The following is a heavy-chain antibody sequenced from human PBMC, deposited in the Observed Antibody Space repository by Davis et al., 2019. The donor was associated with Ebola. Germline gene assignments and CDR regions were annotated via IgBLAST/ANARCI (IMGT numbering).Heavy chain of an antibody. D-gene: IGHD3-10*01. CDR1: GYTFTSYD. V-gene: IGHV1-8*03. J-gene: IGHJ5*02. CDR2: MNPNSGNT. Sequence: ASVKVSCKASGYTFTSYDINWVRQATGQGLEWMGWMNPNSGNTGYAQKFQGRVTITRNTSISTAYMELSSLRSEDTAVYYCAREGEGFGGFWFDPWGQGTLVTVSS. CDR3: AREGEGFGGFWFDP.